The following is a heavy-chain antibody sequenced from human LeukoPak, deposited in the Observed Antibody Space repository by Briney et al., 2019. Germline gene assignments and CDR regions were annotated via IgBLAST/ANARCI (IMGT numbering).Heavy chain of an antibody. CDR3: ARGHGDYIAFDY. CDR2: IWYDGSNK. J-gene: IGHJ4*02. CDR1: GFTFSSYG. V-gene: IGHV3-33*01. D-gene: IGHD4-17*01. Sequence: GGSLRLSCAASGFTFSSYGIHWVRQAPGKGLEWVAVIWYDGSNKYYADSVKGRFTISRDNSKNTLYLQMNSLRAEDTAVYYCARGHGDYIAFDYWGQGTLVSVSS.